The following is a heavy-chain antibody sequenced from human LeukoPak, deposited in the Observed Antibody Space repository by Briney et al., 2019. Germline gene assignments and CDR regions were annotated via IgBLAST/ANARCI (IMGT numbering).Heavy chain of an antibody. CDR2: ISSSSSTK. V-gene: IGHV3-48*04. J-gene: IGHJ3*02. CDR1: GFTFSSYS. D-gene: IGHD5-18*01. CDR3: AREGIQQLWNGYDAFDI. Sequence: GGSLRLSCAASGFTFSSYSMNWVRQAPGKGLEWVSYISSSSSTKYYAYSVKGRFTISRDNAKNSLYLQMNSLRAEDTAVYYCAREGIQQLWNGYDAFDIWGQGTMVTVSS.